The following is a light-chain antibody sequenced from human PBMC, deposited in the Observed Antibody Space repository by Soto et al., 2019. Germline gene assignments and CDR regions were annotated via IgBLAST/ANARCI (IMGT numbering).Light chain of an antibody. Sequence: DIQMTQSPSTLYASVGDRVTITCRASQSIGASLAWFQQKPGKAPNLLIYKASSLESGVPSRFSGSGSGTEFTLTISTLQPDDFATYYCQQYNKSPLTFGGGNKVEIK. CDR2: KAS. V-gene: IGKV1-5*03. CDR1: QSIGAS. CDR3: QQYNKSPLT. J-gene: IGKJ4*01.